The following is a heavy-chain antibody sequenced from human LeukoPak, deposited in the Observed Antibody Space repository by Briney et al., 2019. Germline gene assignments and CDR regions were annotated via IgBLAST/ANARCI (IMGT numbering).Heavy chain of an antibody. CDR3: ARERNILLTHYYGSGRRLGYFDY. V-gene: IGHV4-34*01. J-gene: IGHJ4*02. CDR2: INHSGST. Sequence: PSETLSLTCAVYGGSFSGYYWSWIRQPPGKGLEWIGEINHSGSTNYNPSLKSRITISVDTSKNQFSLKLSSVTAADTAVYYCARERNILLTHYYGSGRRLGYFDYWGQGTLVTVSS. CDR1: GGSFSGYY. D-gene: IGHD3-10*01.